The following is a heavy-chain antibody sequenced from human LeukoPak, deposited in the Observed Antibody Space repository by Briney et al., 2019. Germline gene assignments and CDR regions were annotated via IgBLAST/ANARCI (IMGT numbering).Heavy chain of an antibody. CDR3: ARDRGFSGYFDN. D-gene: IGHD1-14*01. CDR1: GFSFSSYG. J-gene: IGHJ4*02. CDR2: IGSGGVTI. V-gene: IGHV3-48*04. Sequence: GASLRLSCAASGFSFSSYGMNWVRQAPGKGLEWVSFIGSGGVTIYYADSVKGRFTISRDNAKNSLSLQMNGLRAEDTAVYYCARDRGFSGYFDNWGQGALVTVSS.